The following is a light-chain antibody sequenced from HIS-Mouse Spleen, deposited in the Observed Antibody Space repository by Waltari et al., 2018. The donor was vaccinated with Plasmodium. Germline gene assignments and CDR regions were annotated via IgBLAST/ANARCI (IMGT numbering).Light chain of an antibody. Sequence: SYELTQPPSVSVSPGQTARITCSGDALPKQYAYWYHQKPGQAPVLVIYKDTERPPGIPERFSGSSSGTTVTLTISGVQAEDEADYYCQSADSSGTYVVFGGGTKLTVL. V-gene: IGLV3-25*03. CDR1: ALPKQY. CDR2: KDT. CDR3: QSADSSGTYVV. J-gene: IGLJ2*01.